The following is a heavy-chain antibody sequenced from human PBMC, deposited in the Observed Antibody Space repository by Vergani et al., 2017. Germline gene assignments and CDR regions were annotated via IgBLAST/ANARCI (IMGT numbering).Heavy chain of an antibody. Sequence: EVQLVESGGRLVQPGGSLRLSCAASGFTFINYAMSWVRQAPGKGLEWVATLSGSGSTTFYTASVKGRFTISRDNSKNTLFLQMNSLKDDDTARYSCARGGGGDYLFDFWGQGTLVTVSS. V-gene: IGHV3-23*04. CDR2: LSGSGSTT. CDR1: GFTFINYA. CDR3: ARGGGGDYLFDF. D-gene: IGHD4-17*01. J-gene: IGHJ4*02.